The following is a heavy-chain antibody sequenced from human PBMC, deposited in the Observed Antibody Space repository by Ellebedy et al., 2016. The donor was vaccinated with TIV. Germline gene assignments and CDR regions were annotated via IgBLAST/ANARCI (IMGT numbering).Heavy chain of an antibody. V-gene: IGHV5-51*01. CDR1: GYSFTSYW. CDR3: ARPGEEYSYGYELVY. J-gene: IGHJ4*02. D-gene: IGHD5-18*01. Sequence: GESLKISXKGSGYSFTSYWIGWVRQMPGKGLEWMGIIYPGDSDTRYSPSFQGQVTISADKSISTAYLQWSSLKASDTAMYYCARPGEEYSYGYELVYWGQGTLVTVSS. CDR2: IYPGDSDT.